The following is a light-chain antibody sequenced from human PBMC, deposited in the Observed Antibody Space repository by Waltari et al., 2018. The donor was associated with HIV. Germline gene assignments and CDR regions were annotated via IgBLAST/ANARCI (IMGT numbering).Light chain of an antibody. CDR3: SSYAGSNIL. Sequence: QSALTQPPSASGSPGQSVTIPCTGTSSDVGGYNYVSWYQQPPGKAPKLMIYEVSKRPSGVPDRFFGSKSGNTASLTVAGLQAEDEADYYCSSYAGSNILFGGGTKLTVL. V-gene: IGLV2-8*01. CDR1: SSDVGGYNY. J-gene: IGLJ2*01. CDR2: EVS.